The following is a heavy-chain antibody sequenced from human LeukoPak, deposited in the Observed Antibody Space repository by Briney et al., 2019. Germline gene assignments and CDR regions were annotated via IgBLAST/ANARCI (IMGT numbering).Heavy chain of an antibody. Sequence: PSETLSLTCTVSGGSISSSSYYWGWIRQPPGKGLEWIVSIYYSGSTYYTPSLKSRVTISVDTSKNTFSLKLSSVTAADTAVYYCARNDYGDYIDYWGQGTLVTVSS. V-gene: IGHV4-39*01. CDR3: ARNDYGDYIDY. CDR1: GGSISSSSYY. CDR2: IYYSGST. J-gene: IGHJ4*02. D-gene: IGHD4-17*01.